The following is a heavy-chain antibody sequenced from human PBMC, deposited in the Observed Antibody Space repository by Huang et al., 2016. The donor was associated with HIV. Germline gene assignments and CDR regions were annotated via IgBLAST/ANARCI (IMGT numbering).Heavy chain of an antibody. CDR1: GCSFSSYA. CDR2: TSDSESNK. D-gene: IGHD3-22*01. Sequence: QDQLVESGGGVVQPGRSLTLSCEAAGCSFSSYAMNWVRQAPGKWLECVAVTSDSESNKYYAASVKGRFTIARDNSKNTLLLQMNGLGAEDTSVYYCARESDYYDSAGYYPYKPSAFAIWGQGTMVTVSS. CDR3: ARESDYYDSAGYYPYKPSAFAI. V-gene: IGHV3-30-3*01. J-gene: IGHJ3*02.